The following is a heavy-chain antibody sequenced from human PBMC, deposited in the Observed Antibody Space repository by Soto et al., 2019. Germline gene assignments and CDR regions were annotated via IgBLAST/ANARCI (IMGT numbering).Heavy chain of an antibody. CDR3: VKDIHEQWLVSHFEY. J-gene: IGHJ4*02. D-gene: IGHD6-19*01. CDR2: ISWNSGNI. Sequence: EVQLVESGGGLVQPGRSLRLSCVASGFNFDSYAMHWVRQAPGKGLEWVSVISWNSGNIGYEDSVKCRFTISRDNAQNSLYLEMHSLSVEDTAFYYCVKDIHEQWLVSHFEYWGQGALVTVSS. CDR1: GFNFDSYA. V-gene: IGHV3-9*01.